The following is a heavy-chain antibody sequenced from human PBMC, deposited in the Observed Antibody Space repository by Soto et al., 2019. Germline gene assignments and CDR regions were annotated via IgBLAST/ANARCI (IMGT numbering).Heavy chain of an antibody. Sequence: QLQLQESGPGLVKPSETLSLTCTVSGDSMTSSSYYWGWIRQPPGKGLEWVGSIYYSERTSYNRGSTYYSPSLKSRVASSGDTSKGQRSLKLSSVTAADTAVYYCARHTRNQFDPWGQGTLVTVSS. CDR2: IYYSERTSYNRGST. J-gene: IGHJ5*02. CDR3: ARHTRNQFDP. V-gene: IGHV4-39*01. CDR1: GDSMTSSSYY.